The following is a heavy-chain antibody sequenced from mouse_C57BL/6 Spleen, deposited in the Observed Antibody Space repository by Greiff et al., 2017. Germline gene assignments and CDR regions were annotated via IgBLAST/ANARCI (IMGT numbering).Heavy chain of an antibody. J-gene: IGHJ4*01. D-gene: IGHD2-3*01. CDR2: IYPRDGST. CDR3: ARGDGYYDHDYAMDY. V-gene: IGHV1-78*01. Sequence: VQLQQSDAELVKPGASVKISCKVSGYTFTDHTIHWMKQRPEQGLEWIGYIYPRDGSTKYNEKFKGKATLTADKSSSTAYMQLNSLTSEDSAVYFCARGDGYYDHDYAMDYWGQGTSVTVSS. CDR1: GYTFTDHT.